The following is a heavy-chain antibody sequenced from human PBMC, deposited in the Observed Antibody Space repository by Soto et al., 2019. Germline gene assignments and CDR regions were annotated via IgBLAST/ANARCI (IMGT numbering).Heavy chain of an antibody. V-gene: IGHV3-48*02. Sequence: EVQLVGSGGGVVQPGGSLRLSCAVSGVTFSTYSMNWVRQAPGRGLEWVAYIDGISGIINYADSVKGRFIISRDNAKKTLFLQMNSLRHEDTAAYYCATVARAYWGQGALVTVSS. CDR1: GVTFSTYS. CDR3: ATVARAY. J-gene: IGHJ4*02. CDR2: IDGISGII.